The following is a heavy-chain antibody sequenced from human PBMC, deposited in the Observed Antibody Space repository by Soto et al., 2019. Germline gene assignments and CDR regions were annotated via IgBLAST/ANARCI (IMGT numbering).Heavy chain of an antibody. V-gene: IGHV1-69*13. J-gene: IGHJ5*02. Sequence: SVKVSCKASGGTFSSYAISWVRQAPGQGLEWMGGIIPIFGTANYAQKFQGRVTITADESTSTAYMELSSLRSEDTAVYYCARGLEKRFGDLNWFDPWGQGTLVTVSS. CDR2: IIPIFGTA. CDR1: GGTFSSYA. D-gene: IGHD3-10*01. CDR3: ARGLEKRFGDLNWFDP.